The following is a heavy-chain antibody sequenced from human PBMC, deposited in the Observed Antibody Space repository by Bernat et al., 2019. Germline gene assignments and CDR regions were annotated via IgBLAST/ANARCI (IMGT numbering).Heavy chain of an antibody. J-gene: IGHJ6*02. D-gene: IGHD3-22*01. CDR2: ISGSGGST. V-gene: IGHV3-23*04. CDR1: GFTFSSYA. Sequence: EVQLVESGGGLVQPGGSLRLSCAASGFTFSSYAMSWVRQAPGKGLEWVSAISGSGGSTYYADSVKGRFTISRDNSKNTLYLQMNSLRAEDTAVYYCAKAGYDSSGYNYYYYDMDVWGQGTTVTVSS. CDR3: AKAGYDSSGYNYYYYDMDV.